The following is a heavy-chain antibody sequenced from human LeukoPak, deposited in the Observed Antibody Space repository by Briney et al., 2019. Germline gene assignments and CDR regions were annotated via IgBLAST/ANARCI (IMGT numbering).Heavy chain of an antibody. CDR2: IRSEGYGGTT. V-gene: IGHV3-49*03. CDR3: ARGYSSYWYGVQAPYYFDY. Sequence: GGSLRLSCTASGFTFGDYAMSWFRQAPGKGLECIGFIRSEGYGGTTEYAASVRGRFTISRDDSKNIAYLHMNSLKTEDTAVYFCARGYSSYWYGVQAPYYFDYWGQGALVTVSS. J-gene: IGHJ4*02. CDR1: GFTFGDYA. D-gene: IGHD6-13*01.